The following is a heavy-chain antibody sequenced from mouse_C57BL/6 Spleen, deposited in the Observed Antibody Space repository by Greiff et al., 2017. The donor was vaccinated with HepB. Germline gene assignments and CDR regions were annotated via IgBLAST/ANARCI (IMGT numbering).Heavy chain of an antibody. J-gene: IGHJ3*01. D-gene: IGHD2-4*01. CDR2: ISDGGSYT. Sequence: VQLKESGGGLVKPGGSLKLSCAASGFTFSSYAMSWVRQTPEKRLEWVATISDGGSYTYYPDNVKGRFTISRDNAKNNLYLQMSHLKAEDTAMYYSARDGGYDCSGFACWGQGTMVTVSA. CDR3: ARDGGYDCSGFAC. CDR1: GFTFSSYA. V-gene: IGHV5-4*01.